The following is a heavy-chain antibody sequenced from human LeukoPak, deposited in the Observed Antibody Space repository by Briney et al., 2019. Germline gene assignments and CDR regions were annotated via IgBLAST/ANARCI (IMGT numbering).Heavy chain of an antibody. Sequence: GGSLRLSCAASGFTFSSYWMSWVRQAPGKGLEWVSGISWSSGIIGYADSVKGRFTISRDNAKNSLYLQMDSLSAEDTALYYCAKDTGRPTDAITMEDNAFDIWGQGTMVTVSS. CDR1: GFTFSSYW. CDR2: ISWSSGII. J-gene: IGHJ3*02. D-gene: IGHD3-3*01. V-gene: IGHV3-9*01. CDR3: AKDTGRPTDAITMEDNAFDI.